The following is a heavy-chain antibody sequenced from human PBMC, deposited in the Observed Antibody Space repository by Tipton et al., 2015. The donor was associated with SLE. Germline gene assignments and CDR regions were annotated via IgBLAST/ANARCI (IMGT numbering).Heavy chain of an antibody. V-gene: IGHV4-59*08. CDR3: ARSPYSSGWPFDY. J-gene: IGHJ4*02. Sequence: TLSLTCTVSGGSISSHYWSWIRQPPGKGLEWIGYIYYSGSTYYNPSLKSRVTISVDTSKNQFSLKLSSVTAADTAVYYCARSPYSSGWPFDYWGQGTLVTVSS. CDR2: IYYSGST. D-gene: IGHD6-19*01. CDR1: GGSISSHY.